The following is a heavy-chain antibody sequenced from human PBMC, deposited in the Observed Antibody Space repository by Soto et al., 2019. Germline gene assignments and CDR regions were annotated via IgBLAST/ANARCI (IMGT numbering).Heavy chain of an antibody. Sequence: EVQLLESGGGLVQPAGSLRLSCAASGFTFSIYTMSWFRQAPGKGLEWVSSIYGNGRSTFYSASVKGRFTISRDNSGNTVYLPMSSLRAEDTARYYCAKDFTPDSRWDIDYWGQGSLVTVSS. CDR1: GFTFSIYT. J-gene: IGHJ4*02. CDR3: AKDFTPDSRWDIDY. D-gene: IGHD1-26*01. V-gene: IGHV3-23*01. CDR2: IYGNGRST.